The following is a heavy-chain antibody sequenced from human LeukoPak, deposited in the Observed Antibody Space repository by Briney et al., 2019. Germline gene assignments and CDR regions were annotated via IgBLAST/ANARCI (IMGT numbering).Heavy chain of an antibody. CDR3: ARRKGYCSGGSCYYYYYHMDV. Sequence: GGSLRLSCAASGFTFDDYGMSWVRQAPGKGLEWVSGINWNGGSTGYADSVKGRFTISRDNAKNSLYPQMNSLRAEDTALYYCARRKGYCSGGSCYYYYYHMDVWGKGTTVTVSS. CDR1: GFTFDDYG. V-gene: IGHV3-20*04. CDR2: INWNGGST. D-gene: IGHD2-15*01. J-gene: IGHJ6*03.